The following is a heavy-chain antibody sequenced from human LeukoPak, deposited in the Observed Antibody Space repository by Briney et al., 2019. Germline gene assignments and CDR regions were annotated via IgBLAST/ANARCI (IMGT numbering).Heavy chain of an antibody. CDR2: IKQDGSEK. CDR3: ASRGYSYGYLVRY. D-gene: IGHD5-18*01. J-gene: IGHJ4*02. CDR1: GFTFSSYW. V-gene: IGHV3-7*01. Sequence: PGRSLRLSCAASGFTFSSYWMSWVRQAPGKGLEWVANIKQDGSEKYYVDSVKGRFTISRDNAKNSLYLQMNSLRAEDTAVYYCASRGYSYGYLVRYWGQGTLVTVSS.